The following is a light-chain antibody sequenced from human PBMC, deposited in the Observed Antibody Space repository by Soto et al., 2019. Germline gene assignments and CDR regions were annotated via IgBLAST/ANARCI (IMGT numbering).Light chain of an antibody. CDR3: MQRFELPYT. CDR2: EVS. CDR1: KRLLHRDGKTY. Sequence: DVVMTQTPLSLYVTPGQPASISCRSTKRLLHRDGKTYLYWYLQKAGQPPQLLMYEVSKRFSGGPDRFSGSGAGTDFTLKMSRVEPEDVGAYYCMQRFELPYTFGRGTHLEIK. J-gene: IGKJ2*01. V-gene: IGKV2D-29*01.